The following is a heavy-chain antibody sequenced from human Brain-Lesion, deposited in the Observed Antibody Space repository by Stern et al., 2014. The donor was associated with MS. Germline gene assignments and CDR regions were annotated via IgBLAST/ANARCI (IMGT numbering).Heavy chain of an antibody. J-gene: IGHJ6*02. CDR1: GYIFTGYY. CDR2: INPNTGGT. V-gene: IGHV1-2*02. D-gene: IGHD3-3*01. CDR3: ARDQRGITIFGVVTDYYYLGMDV. Sequence: QVQLVQSGAEVKKPGASVKVSCKTSGYIFTGYYIHWVRQAPGQGLEWMAWINPNTGGTKYAQKFQGRVTMGRDTCISTAYVELSSLTSDDTAVYYCARDQRGITIFGVVTDYYYLGMDVWGQGTTVTVSS.